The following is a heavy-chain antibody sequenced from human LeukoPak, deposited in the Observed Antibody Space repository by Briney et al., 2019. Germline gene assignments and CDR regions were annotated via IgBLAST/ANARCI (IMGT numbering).Heavy chain of an antibody. CDR1: GFTFSSYW. D-gene: IGHD3-3*01. J-gene: IGHJ4*02. Sequence: GGSLRLSCAASGFTFSSYWMHWVRQAPGKGLVWVSRINSDGSSTSYADSVKGRFTISRDNAKNTLYLQMNSLRAEDTAVYYCARSSYVLRFLEWLLPDRAFDYWGQGTLVTVSS. CDR2: INSDGSST. V-gene: IGHV3-74*01. CDR3: ARSSYVLRFLEWLLPDRAFDY.